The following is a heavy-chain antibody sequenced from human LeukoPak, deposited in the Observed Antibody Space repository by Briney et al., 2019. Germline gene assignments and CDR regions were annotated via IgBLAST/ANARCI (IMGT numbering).Heavy chain of an antibody. D-gene: IGHD6-13*01. CDR3: AREGIAAAGTFFDY. J-gene: IGHJ4*02. Sequence: ASVTVSCTASGGTFSSYAISWVRQAPGQGLEWMGGIIPIFGTANYAQKFQGRVTITADESTSTAYMELSSLRSEDTAVYYCAREGIAAAGTFFDYWGQGTLVTVSS. CDR1: GGTFSSYA. CDR2: IIPIFGTA. V-gene: IGHV1-69*13.